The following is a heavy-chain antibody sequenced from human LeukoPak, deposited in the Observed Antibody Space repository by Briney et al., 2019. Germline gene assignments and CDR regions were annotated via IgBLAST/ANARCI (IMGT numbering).Heavy chain of an antibody. CDR3: ARSFDY. Sequence: PGGYLRLSCVASGFTFSNYDTNWVRQAPGKGLEWVSYISSSGSALYYADSVKGRFTISRDNARNSLYLQMNGLRVEDTAVYYCARSFDYWGQGTRVTVSS. V-gene: IGHV3-48*03. CDR1: GFTFSNYD. CDR2: ISSSGSAL. J-gene: IGHJ4*01.